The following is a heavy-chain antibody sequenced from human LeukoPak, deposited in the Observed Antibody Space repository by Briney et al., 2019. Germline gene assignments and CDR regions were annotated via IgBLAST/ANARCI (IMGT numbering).Heavy chain of an antibody. V-gene: IGHV4-59*01. J-gene: IGHJ5*02. D-gene: IGHD2-21*02. CDR2: IYYSGST. CDR1: GGSISSYY. CDR3: ARHSPAQVGTGWFDP. Sequence: SETLSLTCTVSGGSISSYYWSWIRQPPGKGLEWIGCIYYSGSTSYNPSLKSRVTISVDTSKNQFSLKLSSVTAADTAVYYCARHSPAQVGTGWFDPWGQGTLVTVSS.